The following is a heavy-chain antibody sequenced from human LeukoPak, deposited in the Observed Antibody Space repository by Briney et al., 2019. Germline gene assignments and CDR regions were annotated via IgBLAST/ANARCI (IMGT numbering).Heavy chain of an antibody. D-gene: IGHD3-10*01. J-gene: IGHJ4*02. CDR2: ISYDGTNQ. CDR3: AKEDYDGSGSYLGY. CDR1: GFIFSSYS. V-gene: IGHV3-30*18. Sequence: PGGSLRLSCAASGFIFSSYSMNWVRQAPGKGLEWVAVISYDGTNQYYADSVKGRFTVSRDNSKNALYLQMNSLRAEHTAVYHCAKEDYDGSGSYLGYWGQGTLVTVSS.